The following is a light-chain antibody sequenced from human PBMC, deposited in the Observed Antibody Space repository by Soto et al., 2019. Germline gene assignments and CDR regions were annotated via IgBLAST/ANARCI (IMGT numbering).Light chain of an antibody. Sequence: QSALTQPASVSGSPGQSITISCSGASSDVWPYKLVAWYQQHPDKAPKLIIHEGTKRPSGVSSRFSGSQSGTTASLTISGLQAEDEADYYCCSYAASDLIFGGGTQLTVL. V-gene: IGLV2-23*01. J-gene: IGLJ2*01. CDR1: SSDVWPYKL. CDR2: EGT. CDR3: CSYAASDLI.